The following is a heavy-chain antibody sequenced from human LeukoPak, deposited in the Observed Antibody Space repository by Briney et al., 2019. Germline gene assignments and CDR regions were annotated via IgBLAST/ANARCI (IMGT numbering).Heavy chain of an antibody. CDR1: GYTFTAYY. D-gene: IGHD3-9*01. V-gene: IGHV1-2*02. J-gene: IGHJ4*02. CDR3: AGNYDILTGYSS. Sequence: ASVKVSCKASGYTFTAYYIHWVRQAPGQGLEWMGWIKPNSGGTNYAQKFQGRVTMTRDTSISTAYMELSRLRSDDTAVYYCAGNYDILTGYSSWGQGTLVTVSS. CDR2: IKPNSGGT.